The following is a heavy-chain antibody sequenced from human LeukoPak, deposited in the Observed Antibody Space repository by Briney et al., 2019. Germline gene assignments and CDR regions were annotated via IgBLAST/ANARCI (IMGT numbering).Heavy chain of an antibody. CDR2: MSDSGGIT. CDR3: VKGASDGCYAPSDI. D-gene: IGHD2-15*01. J-gene: IGHJ3*02. CDR1: GFTFSRYA. V-gene: IGHV3-23*01. Sequence: GGSLRLSCAASGFTFSRYAMSWVRQAPGKGLEWVSVMSDSGGITYYADSVKGRFTTSRDNSKNTLYLQMNSLRAEDTAVYYCVKGASDGCYAPSDIWGQGTTVTVSS.